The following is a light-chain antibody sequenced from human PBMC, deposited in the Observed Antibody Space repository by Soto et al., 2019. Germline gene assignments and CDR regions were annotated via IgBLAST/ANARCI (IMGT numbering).Light chain of an antibody. CDR2: GAS. V-gene: IGKV3-20*01. J-gene: IGKJ4*01. Sequence: EILLTQSPGTLSLSPGERATLSCRASQSVRINSVAWYQQKPGQSPRLLIYGASSTAFGISDRFSGSGSGTDFTLTISRLEPEDFAVYYCQQYGSSPLTFGGGTKVEIK. CDR1: QSVRINS. CDR3: QQYGSSPLT.